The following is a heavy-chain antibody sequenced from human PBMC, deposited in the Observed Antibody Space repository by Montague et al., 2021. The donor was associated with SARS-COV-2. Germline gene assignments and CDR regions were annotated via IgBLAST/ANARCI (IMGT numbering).Heavy chain of an antibody. Sequence: PALVKPTQTLTLTCTFSGFSLSTSGMCVSWIRQPPGKALEWLARIDRDDDKYYSTSLKTRLTISKDTSKNQVVLTMTNMDPVDTATYYCARTYYDILTGRDYGMDVWGQGTTATVSS. J-gene: IGHJ6*02. CDR2: IDRDDDK. CDR3: ARTYYDILTGRDYGMDV. V-gene: IGHV2-70*11. D-gene: IGHD3-9*01. CDR1: GFSLSTSGMC.